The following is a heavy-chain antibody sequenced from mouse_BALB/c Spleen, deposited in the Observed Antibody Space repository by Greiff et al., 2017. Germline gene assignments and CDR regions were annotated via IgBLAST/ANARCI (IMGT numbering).Heavy chain of an antibody. J-gene: IGHJ3*01. V-gene: IGHV1-14*01. CDR3: ASNYGWFAY. CDR2: INPYNDGT. CDR1: GYTFTSYV. Sequence: EVKLVESGPELVKPGASVKMSCKASGYTFTSYVMHWVKQKPGQGLEWIGYINPYNDGTKYNEKFKGKATLTSDKSSSTAYMELSSLTSEDSAVYYCASNYGWFAYWGQGTLVTVSA. D-gene: IGHD1-1*01.